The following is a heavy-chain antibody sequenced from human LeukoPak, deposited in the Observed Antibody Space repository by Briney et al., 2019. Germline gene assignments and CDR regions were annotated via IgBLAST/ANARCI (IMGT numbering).Heavy chain of an antibody. CDR2: ISTEGSTT. V-gene: IGHV3-74*01. CDR1: GFTFSSYW. D-gene: IGHD2-2*01. CDR3: ATYYCSSTSCYEDY. Sequence: PGGSRRLSCAASGFTFSSYWMHWVRQAPGKGLVWGSRISTEGSTTSYADSVKGRFTISRDNAKNTLYLQMNSLRAEDTAVYYCATYYCSSTSCYEDYWGQGTLVTVSS. J-gene: IGHJ4*02.